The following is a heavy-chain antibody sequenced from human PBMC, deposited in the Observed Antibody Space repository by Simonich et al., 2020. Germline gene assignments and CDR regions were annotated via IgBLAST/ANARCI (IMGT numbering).Heavy chain of an antibody. CDR1: GFTFISYS. D-gene: IGHD3-16*01. V-gene: IGHV3-21*01. Sequence: EVQLVESGGGLVKPGGSLRLSCAASGFTFISYSINWVRQAPAKGLEWVSSIRSSSSYIYNADSVKGRFTISRDNDKNSLYLQMNSLRAEDTAVYYCAREQARGGAFDIWGQGTMVTVSS. J-gene: IGHJ3*02. CDR2: IRSSSSYI. CDR3: AREQARGGAFDI.